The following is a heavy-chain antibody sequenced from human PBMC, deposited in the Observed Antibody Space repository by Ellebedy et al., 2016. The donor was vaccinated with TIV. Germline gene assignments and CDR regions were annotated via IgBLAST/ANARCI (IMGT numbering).Heavy chain of an antibody. CDR2: IKLDESEK. V-gene: IGHV3-7*02. CDR3: AGYCSSASCYRGTYYGMDV. J-gene: IGHJ6*02. D-gene: IGHD2-2*02. Sequence: GGSLRLSCAASGFTFSSYYMTWVRQAPGKGLEWVANIKLDESEKYYVDSVKGRFTISRDNAKNSLYLQMNSLRAEDTATYYCAGYCSSASCYRGTYYGMDVWGQGTTVTVS. CDR1: GFTFSSYY.